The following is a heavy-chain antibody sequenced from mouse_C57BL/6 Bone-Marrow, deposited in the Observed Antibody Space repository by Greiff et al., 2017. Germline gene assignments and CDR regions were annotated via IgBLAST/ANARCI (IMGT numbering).Heavy chain of an antibody. J-gene: IGHJ1*03. CDR1: GYTFTSYW. CDR2: IHPNSGST. D-gene: IGHD1-1*01. V-gene: IGHV1-64*01. Sequence: QVQLKQPGAELVKPGASVKLSCKASGYTFTSYWMHWVKQRPGQGLEWIGMIHPNSGSTNYNEKFKSKATLTVDKSSSTAYMQLSSLTSEDSAVYYCASPSSTVVATHWYFDVWGTGTTVTVSS. CDR3: ASPSSTVVATHWYFDV.